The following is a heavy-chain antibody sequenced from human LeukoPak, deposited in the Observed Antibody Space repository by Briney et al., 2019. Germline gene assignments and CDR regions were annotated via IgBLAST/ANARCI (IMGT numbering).Heavy chain of an antibody. D-gene: IGHD3-10*01. CDR3: ARENVELLWFGESSRWFDP. J-gene: IGHJ5*02. CDR1: GGSISSSSYY. V-gene: IGHV4-39*07. CDR2: IYYSGST. Sequence: SETLSLTCTVSGGSISSSSYYWGWIRQPPGKGLEWIGSIYYSGSTYYNPSLKSRVTISVDTSKNQFSLKLSSVTAADTAVYYCARENVELLWFGESSRWFDPWGQGTLVTVSS.